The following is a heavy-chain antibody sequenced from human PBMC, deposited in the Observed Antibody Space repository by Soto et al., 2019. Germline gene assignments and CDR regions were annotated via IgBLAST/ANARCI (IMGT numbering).Heavy chain of an antibody. D-gene: IGHD2-8*02. J-gene: IGHJ4*02. Sequence: QVQLQQWGAGLLKPSETLSLTCAVYGGSFSGYYWTWIRQPPGTGLEWIGEINHSGSTYYNPSLRRRVTISVDTSKNQFSLKLTSFTAADTAVYYCARDKITGLFDYWGQGTLVTVSS. CDR3: ARDKITGLFDY. CDR1: GGSFSGYY. V-gene: IGHV4-34*01. CDR2: INHSGST.